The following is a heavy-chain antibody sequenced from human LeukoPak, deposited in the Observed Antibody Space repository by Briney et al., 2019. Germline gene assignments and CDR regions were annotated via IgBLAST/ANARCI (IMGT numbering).Heavy chain of an antibody. V-gene: IGHV1-18*01. J-gene: IGHJ4*02. D-gene: IGHD1-26*01. Sequence: GASVTVLSKATRTTRNSPACKWVRQAPGQRLEWMGWISADNGNTNYAQKLQGRVTMTTDTSTSTAYMELRSLRSDDTAVYYCARHSGSYLGPGFDYWGQGTLVTVSS. CDR3: ARHSGSYLGPGFDY. CDR2: ISADNGNT. CDR1: RTTRNSPA.